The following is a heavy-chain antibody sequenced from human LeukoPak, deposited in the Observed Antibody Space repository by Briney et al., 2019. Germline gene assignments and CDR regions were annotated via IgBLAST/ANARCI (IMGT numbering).Heavy chain of an antibody. CDR1: SVPITSYY. J-gene: IGHJ4*02. CDR2: IYHSGNT. CDR3: EVADGY. Sequence: PSETLSLTCSVSSVPITSYYWTWIRQPPGKGLEWIGYIYHSGNTKYNPSLKGRVTMSIDTSKNQFFLNVTSVTAADTAVYASEVADGYWGQGTLVTVSS. V-gene: IGHV4-59*01. D-gene: IGHD2-21*01.